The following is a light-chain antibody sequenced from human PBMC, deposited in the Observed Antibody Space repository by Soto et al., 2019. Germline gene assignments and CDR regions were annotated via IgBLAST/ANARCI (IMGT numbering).Light chain of an antibody. J-gene: IGKJ4*01. CDR2: TTS. V-gene: IGKV1-39*01. CDR3: QQSYSTPQT. CDR1: QSISNF. Sequence: DIQMTQSPSSLSASVGDRVTISCRASQSISNFLKWYQQKSGKAPKLLIHTTSSLQSGVPSRFSASGTGTDFTLTISSLQPEDFATYYCQQSYSTPQTFGGGTKVEI.